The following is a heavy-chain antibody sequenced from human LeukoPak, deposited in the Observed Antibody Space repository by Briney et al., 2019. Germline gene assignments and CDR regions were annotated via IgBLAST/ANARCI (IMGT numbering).Heavy chain of an antibody. Sequence: GGSLRLSCAASGFTFSSYAMSWVRQAPGKGLEWVSAIGGSGGTTYDADSVKGRFTISRDNSKNTLYLQMNSLRAEDTAVYHCARDTVTTFRFRDYQHYGMDVWGQGTTVTVSS. J-gene: IGHJ6*02. CDR2: IGGSGGTT. D-gene: IGHD4-17*01. CDR3: ARDTVTTFRFRDYQHYGMDV. V-gene: IGHV3-23*01. CDR1: GFTFSSYA.